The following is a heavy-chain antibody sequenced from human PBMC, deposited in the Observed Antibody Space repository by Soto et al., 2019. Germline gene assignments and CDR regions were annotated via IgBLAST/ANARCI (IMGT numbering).Heavy chain of an antibody. J-gene: IGHJ5*02. V-gene: IGHV1-18*01. CDR3: AREAVGGGLVRGDHWFDP. CDR1: GYNFTSYG. D-gene: IGHD3-10*01. CDR2: ISGYNGNT. Sequence: QVQLVQSGAEVKKPGASVKVSCKTSGYNFTSYGISWVRQAPGQGLEWMGWISGYNGNTNYAQKLQGRVTMTTDTSTSKAYMELRSLRSDDTAVYYCAREAVGGGLVRGDHWFDPWGQGTLVTVSS.